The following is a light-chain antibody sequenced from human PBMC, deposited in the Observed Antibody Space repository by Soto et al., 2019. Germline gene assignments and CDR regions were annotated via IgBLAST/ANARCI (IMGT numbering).Light chain of an antibody. CDR1: QSVSSSY. J-gene: IGKJ4*01. V-gene: IGKV3-20*01. CDR2: GAS. Sequence: EIVLTQSPGTLSLSPGERATLSCRASQSVSSSYLAWYQQKPGQAPRLLIYGASSRATGIPDRFSGSGSGTDFTLTISRLEPEDVAVYYGQQYGSSPLTFGGGTKVDIK. CDR3: QQYGSSPLT.